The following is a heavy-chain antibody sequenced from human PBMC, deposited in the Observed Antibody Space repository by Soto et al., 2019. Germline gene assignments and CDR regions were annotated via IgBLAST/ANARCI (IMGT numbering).Heavy chain of an antibody. CDR1: GGTFSSYT. CDR2: TIPIFGTT. Sequence: GASVKVSCKASGGTFSSYTMSWVRQAPGQGLEWMGGTIPIFGTTTYAHKFQGRVTITADESTSTVYMELSSLRGEDTAVYYCARGALTALAYYYGMDVWGQGTTVTVSS. D-gene: IGHD7-27*01. V-gene: IGHV1-69*13. CDR3: ARGALTALAYYYGMDV. J-gene: IGHJ6*02.